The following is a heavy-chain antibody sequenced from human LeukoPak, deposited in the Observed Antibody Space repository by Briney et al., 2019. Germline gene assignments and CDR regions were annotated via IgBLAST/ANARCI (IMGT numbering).Heavy chain of an antibody. J-gene: IGHJ6*03. CDR3: AKDRRRSIAAAGAYYYYYMDV. CDR2: IYSGGST. D-gene: IGHD6-13*01. V-gene: IGHV3-53*05. Sequence: GGSLRLSCAASGFNVSRSYMNWVRQAPGKGLEWVSVIYSGGSTNYAESVKGRFTISRDSSKNTLYLQMNSLRAEDTAVYYCAKDRRRSIAAAGAYYYYYMDVWGKGTTVTISS. CDR1: GFNVSRSY.